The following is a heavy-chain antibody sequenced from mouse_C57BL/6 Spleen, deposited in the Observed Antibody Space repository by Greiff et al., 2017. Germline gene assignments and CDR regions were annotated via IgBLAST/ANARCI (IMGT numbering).Heavy chain of an antibody. J-gene: IGHJ2*01. CDR3: ARADDYLY. V-gene: IGHV1-64*01. CDR1: GYTFTSYW. D-gene: IGHD2-4*01. Sequence: VQLQQPGAELVQPGASVKLSCKASGYTFTSYWMHWVKQRPGQGLEWIGMIHPTSGSTNYNETFKSKATLTVDKSASTAYMQLSSLTSEDSAVYYCARADDYLYWGQGTTLTVSS. CDR2: IHPTSGST.